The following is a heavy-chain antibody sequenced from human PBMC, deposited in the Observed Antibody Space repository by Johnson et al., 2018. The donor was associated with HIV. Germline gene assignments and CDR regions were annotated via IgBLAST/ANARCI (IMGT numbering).Heavy chain of an antibody. V-gene: IGHV3-11*01. CDR2: ISSSGSTI. CDR3: ARVGLTGAQTGDAFDI. D-gene: IGHD7-27*01. J-gene: IGHJ3*02. Sequence: QMLLVESGGGLVTPGGSLRLSCAASGFTFTDYYMSWIRQAPGKGLEWVSYISSSGSTIYYADSVKGRFTISRDNAKNSLYLQMNSLRAEDTAVYSCARVGLTGAQTGDAFDIWGQGTMVTVSS. CDR1: GFTFTDYY.